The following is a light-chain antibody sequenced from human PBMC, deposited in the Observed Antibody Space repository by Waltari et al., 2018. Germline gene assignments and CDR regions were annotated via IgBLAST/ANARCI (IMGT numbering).Light chain of an antibody. V-gene: IGLV1-44*01. CDR1: SSNIGSDT. J-gene: IGLJ3*02. CDR2: SDN. Sequence: QSVLTQPPSASGTPGQRVTISCSGSSSNIGSDTVNWYQQLPGTAPRLLIYSDNRQPSVVTDLFFGSKAGTSASLAISGLQPEDEADYYCAAWDDSLSGCWVFGGGTRLTVL. CDR3: AAWDDSLSGCWV.